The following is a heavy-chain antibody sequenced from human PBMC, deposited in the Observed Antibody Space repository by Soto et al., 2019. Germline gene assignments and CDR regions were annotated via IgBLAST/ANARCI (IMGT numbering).Heavy chain of an antibody. V-gene: IGHV4-59*01. J-gene: IGHJ3*02. CDR3: ARGPYDGFDI. CDR2: IYYSGST. CDR1: GGSISRYY. Sequence: SETLSLTCTVSGGSISRYYWSWIRQPPGKGLEWIGYIYYSGSTDYNPSLKSRVTMSVDTSKIQFPLKLRSMSAADTAVYYCARGPYDGFDIWGQGTMVTVSS.